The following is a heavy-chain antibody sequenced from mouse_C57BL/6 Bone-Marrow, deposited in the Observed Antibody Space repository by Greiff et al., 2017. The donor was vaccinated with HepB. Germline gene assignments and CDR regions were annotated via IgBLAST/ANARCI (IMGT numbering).Heavy chain of an antibody. V-gene: IGHV5-6*01. CDR3: ASPGGTTVVAHYYAMDY. Sequence: EVQVVESGGDLVKPGGSLKLSCAASGFTFSSYGMSWVRQTPDKRLEWVATISSGGSYTYYPDSVKGRFTISRDNAKNTLYLQMSSLKSEDTAMYYCASPGGTTVVAHYYAMDYWGQGTSVTVSS. J-gene: IGHJ4*01. CDR2: ISSGGSYT. D-gene: IGHD1-1*01. CDR1: GFTFSSYG.